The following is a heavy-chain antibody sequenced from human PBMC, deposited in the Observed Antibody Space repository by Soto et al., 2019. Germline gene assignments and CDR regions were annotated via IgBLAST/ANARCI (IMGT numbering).Heavy chain of an antibody. Sequence: PGESLKISCKGSGYSLTNYYISWVRQMPGKGLEWMGKIDPSDSHPNYSPSFQGHVTFSVDKSINTAYLQWSSLKASDTAMYYCAKRSPYTGSYYVLFDYWGQGTQVTV. CDR1: GYSLTNYY. D-gene: IGHD1-26*01. CDR3: AKRSPYTGSYYVLFDY. V-gene: IGHV5-10-1*01. J-gene: IGHJ4*02. CDR2: IDPSDSHP.